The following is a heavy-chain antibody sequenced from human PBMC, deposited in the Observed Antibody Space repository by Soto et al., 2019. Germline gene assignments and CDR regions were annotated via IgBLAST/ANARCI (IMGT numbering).Heavy chain of an antibody. D-gene: IGHD3-3*02. J-gene: IGHJ4*02. Sequence: SETLSLTCTVSGVSISSGGYYWSWIRQHPGKGLEWIGYIYYSGSTYYNPSLKSRVTISVDTSKNQFSLKLSSVTAADTAVYYCARWGAFLEWLPSNYFDYWGQGTLVTVSS. CDR2: IYYSGST. CDR1: GVSISSGGYY. V-gene: IGHV4-31*03. CDR3: ARWGAFLEWLPSNYFDY.